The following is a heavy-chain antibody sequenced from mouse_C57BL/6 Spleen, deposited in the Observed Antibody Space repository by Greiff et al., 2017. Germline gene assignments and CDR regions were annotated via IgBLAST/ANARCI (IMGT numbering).Heavy chain of an antibody. Sequence: EVKLVESGGDLVKPGGSLKLSCAASGFTFSSYGMSWVRQTPDKRLEWVATISSGGSYTYYPDSVKGRFTISRDNAKNTLYLQMSSLKSEDTAMYYCARRYYYGSSYPLWYFDVWGTGTTVTVSS. CDR2: ISSGGSYT. CDR3: ARRYYYGSSYPLWYFDV. V-gene: IGHV5-6*02. J-gene: IGHJ1*03. D-gene: IGHD1-1*01. CDR1: GFTFSSYG.